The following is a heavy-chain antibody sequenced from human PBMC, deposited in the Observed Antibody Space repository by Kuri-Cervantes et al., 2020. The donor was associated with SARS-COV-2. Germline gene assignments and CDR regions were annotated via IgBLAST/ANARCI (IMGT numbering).Heavy chain of an antibody. CDR2: ISGSGGST. CDR1: GFTFSSYA. Sequence: LSLTCAASGFTFSSYAMSWVRQAPGKGLEWVSAISGSGGSTYYADSVKGRFTISRDNSKNTLYLQMNSLRAEDTAVYYCAKDRGYSYGYSYFDYWGQGTLVTVSS. J-gene: IGHJ4*02. D-gene: IGHD5-18*01. V-gene: IGHV3-23*01. CDR3: AKDRGYSYGYSYFDY.